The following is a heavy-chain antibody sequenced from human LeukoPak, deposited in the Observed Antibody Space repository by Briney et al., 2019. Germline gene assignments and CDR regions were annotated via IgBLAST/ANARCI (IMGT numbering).Heavy chain of an antibody. CDR1: GFTFSSYS. Sequence: KSGGSLRLSCAASGFTFSSYSMNWVRQAPGKGLEWVSSISSSSSYIYYADSVRGRFTISRDNAKNSLYLQMNSLRAEDTAVYYCARTNVDIVATPRFRRGYFDYWGQGTLVTVSS. CDR2: ISSSSSYI. CDR3: ARTNVDIVATPRFRRGYFDY. D-gene: IGHD5-12*01. J-gene: IGHJ4*02. V-gene: IGHV3-21*01.